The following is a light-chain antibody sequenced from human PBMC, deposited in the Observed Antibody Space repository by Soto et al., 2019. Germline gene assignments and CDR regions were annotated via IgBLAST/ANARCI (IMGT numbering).Light chain of an antibody. CDR3: QQYSSYSAWT. V-gene: IGKV1-5*01. J-gene: IGKJ1*01. CDR2: DAS. CDR1: QRINKW. Sequence: DIQMTQSPSTLSASIGDRVTITCRASQRINKWLAWHQQKPGKAPKLLIYDASSLQSGVPPRFSGSGSGTGFNPTTRSLLANDIANYYCQQYSSYSAWTFGEGTKVEIK.